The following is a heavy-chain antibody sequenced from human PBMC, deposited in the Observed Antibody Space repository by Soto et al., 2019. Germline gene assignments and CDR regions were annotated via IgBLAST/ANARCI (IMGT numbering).Heavy chain of an antibody. J-gene: IGHJ4*02. CDR3: ARDTAAPLGVVIIFDY. V-gene: IGHV3-48*04. D-gene: IGHD3-3*01. Sequence: LSLTCAASGFTFSSYSMNWVRQAPGKGLEWVSYISSSSTIYYADSVKGRFTISRDNAKNSLYLQMNSLRAEDTAVYYCARDTAAPLGVVIIFDYWGQGTLVTVSS. CDR1: GFTFSSYS. CDR2: ISSSSTI.